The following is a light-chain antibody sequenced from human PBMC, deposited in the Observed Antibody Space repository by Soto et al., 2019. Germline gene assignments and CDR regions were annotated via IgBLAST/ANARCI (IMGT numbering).Light chain of an antibody. Sequence: QSALTQPASVSGSPGQSITISCNGTSSDVGGYNYVSWYQQHPGKAPKLMIYDVNNRPSGVSYRFSGSKSGNTASLTISGLQAEDEADYYCSSYTSSSTLVFGTGTKLTVL. CDR1: SSDVGGYNY. J-gene: IGLJ1*01. V-gene: IGLV2-14*03. CDR2: DVN. CDR3: SSYTSSSTLV.